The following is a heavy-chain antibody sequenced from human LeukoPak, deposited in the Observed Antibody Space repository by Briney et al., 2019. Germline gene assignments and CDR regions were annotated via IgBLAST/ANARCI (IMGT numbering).Heavy chain of an antibody. J-gene: IGHJ5*02. V-gene: IGHV4-39*01. CDR1: GGALSSGSYY. CDR3: ARLLRGSNSGYWFDP. CDR2: IYNSGKT. D-gene: IGHD4-23*01. Sequence: LETLSLTCTVPGGALSSGSYYWGWIRQPPGKGLEWIGNIYNSGKTDYNPSLKSRVSISVDTSKNQFSLKLTSVTAADTAVFYCARLLRGSNSGYWFDPWGQGTLLTVSS.